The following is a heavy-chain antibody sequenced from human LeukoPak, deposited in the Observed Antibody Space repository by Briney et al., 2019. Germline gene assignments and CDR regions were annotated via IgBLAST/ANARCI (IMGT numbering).Heavy chain of an antibody. D-gene: IGHD6-19*01. CDR2: IYTSGST. J-gene: IGHJ3*02. V-gene: IGHV4-61*02. Sequence: SQTLSLTCTVSGGSISSGSYYWSWIRQPAGKGLEWIGRIYTSGSTNYNPSLKSRVTISVDTSKNQFSLKLSSVTAADTAVYYCARLLAVAGLRFYAFDIWGQGTMVTVSS. CDR1: GGSISSGSYY. CDR3: ARLLAVAGLRFYAFDI.